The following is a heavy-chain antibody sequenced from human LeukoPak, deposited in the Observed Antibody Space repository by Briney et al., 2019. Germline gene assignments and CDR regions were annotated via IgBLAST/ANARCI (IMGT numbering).Heavy chain of an antibody. CDR1: GDSFRNSA. J-gene: IGHJ6*02. V-gene: IGHV1-69*13. CDR3: ARGGGIFGVLTTAHYYGMDV. CDR2: INPLFRTA. D-gene: IGHD3-3*01. Sequence: GASVKVSCKASGDSFRNSAISWVRQAPGQGLEWMGGINPLFRTANYALKLQGKVTITADESTSTAYLELSSLRSEDTAVYYCARGGGIFGVLTTAHYYGMDVWGQGTTVTVSS.